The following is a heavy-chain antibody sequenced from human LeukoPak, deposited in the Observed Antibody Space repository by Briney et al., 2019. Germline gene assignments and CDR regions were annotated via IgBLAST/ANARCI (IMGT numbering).Heavy chain of an antibody. CDR2: INPNSGGT. Sequence: ASVKVSCKASGYTFTGYYMHWVRQAPGQGLECMGRINPNSGGTNYAQKFQGRVTMTRDTSISTAYMELSRLRSDDTAVYYCAIVYCSSTSCSFDYWGQGTLVTVSS. D-gene: IGHD2-2*01. CDR3: AIVYCSSTSCSFDY. V-gene: IGHV1-2*06. CDR1: GYTFTGYY. J-gene: IGHJ4*02.